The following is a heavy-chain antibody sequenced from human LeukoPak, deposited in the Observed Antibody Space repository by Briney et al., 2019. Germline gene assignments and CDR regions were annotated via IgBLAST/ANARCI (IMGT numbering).Heavy chain of an antibody. CDR2: INPNSGGT. D-gene: IGHD5-18*01. Sequence: GASVKVSCKASGYTFTGYYMHWVRQAPGQGLEWMGWINPNSGGTNYAQKFQGWVTMTRDTSISTAYMELSRLRSDDTAVYYCARSDTAMVYGMDVWGQGTTVTVSS. CDR1: GYTFTGYY. CDR3: ARSDTAMVYGMDV. J-gene: IGHJ6*02. V-gene: IGHV1-2*04.